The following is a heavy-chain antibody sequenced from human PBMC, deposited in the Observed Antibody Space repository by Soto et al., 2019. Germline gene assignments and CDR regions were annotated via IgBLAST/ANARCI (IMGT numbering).Heavy chain of an antibody. Sequence: SETLSLTCTVSGGSISSSSYYWGWIRQPPGKGLEWIGSIYYSGSTYYNPSLKSRVTISVDTSKNQFSLKLSSVTAADTAVYYCARHEAVAGTFDYWGQGTLVTVSS. J-gene: IGHJ4*02. V-gene: IGHV4-39*01. CDR2: IYYSGST. CDR1: GGSISSSSYY. D-gene: IGHD6-19*01. CDR3: ARHEAVAGTFDY.